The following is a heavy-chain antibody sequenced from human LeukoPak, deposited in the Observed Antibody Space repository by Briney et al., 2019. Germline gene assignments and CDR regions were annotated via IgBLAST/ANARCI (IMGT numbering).Heavy chain of an antibody. J-gene: IGHJ4*02. CDR1: GFTFSSYA. CDR3: AKERGVVAAAPDY. V-gene: IGHV3-23*01. D-gene: IGHD2-15*01. Sequence: GGSLRLSCAASGFTFSSYALSWVRQAPGKGLEWVSGITGSGLSTYYADSVKGRFTISRDNSKNTLYLQMNSLRAEDTAVYYCAKERGVVAAAPDYWGQGTLVTVSS. CDR2: ITGSGLST.